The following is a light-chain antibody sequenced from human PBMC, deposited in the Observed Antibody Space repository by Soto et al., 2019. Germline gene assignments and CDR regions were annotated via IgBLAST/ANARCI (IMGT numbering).Light chain of an antibody. J-gene: IGLJ1*01. Sequence: QLVLTQSPSASASLGASVKLTCTLSSGQSSYAIAWHQQRPEKGPRYLMKLNSDGSHNKGDGIPDRFSGSSSGAERYLTVSSLQSEDEADYYCQTWGTGIPYVFGTGTKVTVL. CDR2: LNSDGSH. CDR1: SGQSSYA. CDR3: QTWGTGIPYV. V-gene: IGLV4-69*01.